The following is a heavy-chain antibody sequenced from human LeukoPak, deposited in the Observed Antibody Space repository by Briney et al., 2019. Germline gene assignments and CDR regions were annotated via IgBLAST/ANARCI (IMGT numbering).Heavy chain of an antibody. CDR1: GFTFSSYS. D-gene: IGHD5-18*01. CDR3: AKYQGYTLYY. J-gene: IGHJ4*02. Sequence: PGGSLRLSCAASGFTFSSYSMGWVRQAPGKGLEWVSAITGTGDNTYYAGSVRGRFTVSRDNSRNTLYLQMNSLRAEDTAMYYCAKYQGYTLYYWGQGTLVTVSS. CDR2: ITGTGDNT. V-gene: IGHV3-23*01.